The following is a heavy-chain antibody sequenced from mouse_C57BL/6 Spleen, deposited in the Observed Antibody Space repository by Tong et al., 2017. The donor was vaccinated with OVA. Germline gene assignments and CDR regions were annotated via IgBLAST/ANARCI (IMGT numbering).Heavy chain of an antibody. Sequence: EVQLQESGGGLVKPGGSLKLSCAASGFTFSDYGMHWVRQAPEKGLEWVAYTSSGSSTIYYADTVKGRFTISRDNTKKTLYLQMSSLRSEDAALYYCARGSGAMDYWGQGTSVTVSS. CDR3: ARGSGAMDY. CDR1: GFTFSDYG. D-gene: IGHD3-1*01. CDR2: TSSGSSTI. J-gene: IGHJ4*01. V-gene: IGHV5-17*01.